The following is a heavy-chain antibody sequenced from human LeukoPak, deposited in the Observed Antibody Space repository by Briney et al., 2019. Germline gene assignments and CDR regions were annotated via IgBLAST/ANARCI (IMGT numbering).Heavy chain of an antibody. J-gene: IGHJ4*02. CDR3: AKDRSPFFYDSSHHFDY. D-gene: IGHD3-22*01. CDR1: GFTFSSHW. CDR2: INSDGSST. Sequence: GGSLRLSCAASGFTFSSHWMHWVRQAPGKGLVWVSRINSDGSSTNYADAVKGRFTISRDNAKNALYVQMNSLRAEDTAVYYCAKDRSPFFYDSSHHFDYWGQGTLVTVSS. V-gene: IGHV3-74*01.